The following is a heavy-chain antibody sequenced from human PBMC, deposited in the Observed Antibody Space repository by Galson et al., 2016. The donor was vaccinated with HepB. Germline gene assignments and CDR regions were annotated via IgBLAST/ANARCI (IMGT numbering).Heavy chain of an antibody. CDR2: IYWDNAQ. CDR3: VHRFGGRDYEY. CDR1: GFSLSTSAMA. Sequence: PALVKPTQTLTLTCTFSGFSLSTSAMAVGWIRQPPGKALEWLALIYWDNAQRDSPSLERRLSISKDTSRNQVVLTMTNMDPVDTATYYCVHRFGGRDYEYWGQGILVTVSS. J-gene: IGHJ4*02. V-gene: IGHV2-5*08. D-gene: IGHD4-23*01.